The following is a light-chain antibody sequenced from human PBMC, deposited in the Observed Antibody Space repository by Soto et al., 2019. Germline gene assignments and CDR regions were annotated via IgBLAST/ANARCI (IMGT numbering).Light chain of an antibody. Sequence: EIVLTQSPVTLSLSPGERATLSCRASQSVSSSQLAWYQHKPGQAPRLLIFDASRRATGIPDRFSGSGSGTDFTLTISRLEPEDFGVYFCQQYGSSPSWTFGQGTKVDIK. V-gene: IGKV3-20*01. J-gene: IGKJ1*01. CDR3: QQYGSSPSWT. CDR1: QSVSSSQ. CDR2: DAS.